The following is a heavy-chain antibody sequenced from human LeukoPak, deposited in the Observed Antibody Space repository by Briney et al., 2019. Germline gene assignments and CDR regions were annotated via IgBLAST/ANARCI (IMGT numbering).Heavy chain of an antibody. J-gene: IGHJ3*02. Sequence: SETLSLTCTVSGGSVSSGSYYWRWIRQPPGKGLEWIGYIYYSGSTNYNPSLKSRVTISVDTSKNQFSLKLSSVTAADTAVYYCARGLDDAFDIWGQGTMVTVSS. CDR3: ARGLDDAFDI. D-gene: IGHD3-3*01. CDR2: IYYSGST. V-gene: IGHV4-61*01. CDR1: GGSVSSGSYY.